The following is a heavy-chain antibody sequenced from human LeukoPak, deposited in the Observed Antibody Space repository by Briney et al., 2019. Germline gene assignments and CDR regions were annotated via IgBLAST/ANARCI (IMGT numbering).Heavy chain of an antibody. CDR2: INHSGST. D-gene: IGHD3-10*01. Sequence: SETLSLTRAVYGGSFSGYYWSWIRQPPGKGLEWIGEINHSGSTNYNPSLKSRVTISVDTSKNQFSLKLSSVPAADTAVYYCARLYYYGSGSDLLDDYWGQGTLVTVSS. J-gene: IGHJ4*02. CDR1: GGSFSGYY. V-gene: IGHV4-34*01. CDR3: ARLYYYGSGSDLLDDY.